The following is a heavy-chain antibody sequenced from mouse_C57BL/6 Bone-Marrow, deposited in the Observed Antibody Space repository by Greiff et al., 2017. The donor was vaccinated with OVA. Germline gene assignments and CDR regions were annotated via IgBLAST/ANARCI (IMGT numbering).Heavy chain of an antibody. CDR1: EYEFPSHD. CDR3: ARRAYGNMYWYFDV. CDR2: INSDGGST. Sequence: DVMLVESGGGLVQPGESLKLSCESTEYEFPSHDMSWVRKTQETRLELVAAINSDGGSTYYPDTMERRFIISRDNTKKTLYMQMSSLRSEDTALYYCARRAYGNMYWYFDVWGTGTTVTVSS. V-gene: IGHV5-2*03. D-gene: IGHD2-1*01. J-gene: IGHJ1*03.